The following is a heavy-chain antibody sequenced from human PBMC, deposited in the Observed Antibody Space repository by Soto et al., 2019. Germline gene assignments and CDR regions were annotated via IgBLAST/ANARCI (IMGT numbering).Heavy chain of an antibody. D-gene: IGHD2-15*01. Sequence: SETLSLTCIVSGYSVTSSDYYWAWIRQPPGKVLEWIGSMFYSGLTYYNPSLKSRVTLSVDTSKNQFSVRLNSVTAADTAVYYCAPLSVSLSGPYGIHVWGQGTTVTVSS. J-gene: IGHJ6*02. CDR1: GYSVTSSDYY. V-gene: IGHV4-39*01. CDR2: MFYSGLT. CDR3: APLSVSLSGPYGIHV.